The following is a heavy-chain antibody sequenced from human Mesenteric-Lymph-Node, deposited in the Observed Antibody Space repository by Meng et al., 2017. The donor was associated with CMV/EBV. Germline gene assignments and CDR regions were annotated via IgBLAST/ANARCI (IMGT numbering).Heavy chain of an antibody. Sequence: GSLRLSCTVSGGSISSSSYYWGWIRQPPGKGLEWIGSIYYSGSTYYNPSLKSRVTISVDTSKNQFSLKLSSVTAADTAVYYCARDSKGPPGNWFDPWGQGTLVTVSS. V-gene: IGHV4-39*07. CDR1: GGSISSSSYY. J-gene: IGHJ5*02. CDR2: IYYSGST. CDR3: ARDSKGPPGNWFDP.